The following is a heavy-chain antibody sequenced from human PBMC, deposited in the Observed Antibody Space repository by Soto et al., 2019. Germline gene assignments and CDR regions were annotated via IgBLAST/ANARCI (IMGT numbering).Heavy chain of an antibody. CDR3: AKGGVCSSTSCYSGLYYYYGMDV. D-gene: IGHD2-2*01. Sequence: SLRLSCAASGFTFSSYGMHWVRQAPGKGLEWVAVISYDGSNKYYADSVKGRFTISRDNSKNTLYLQMNSLRAEDTAVYYCAKGGVCSSTSCYSGLYYYYGMDVWGQGTTVTVSS. CDR1: GFTFSSYG. V-gene: IGHV3-30*18. CDR2: ISYDGSNK. J-gene: IGHJ6*02.